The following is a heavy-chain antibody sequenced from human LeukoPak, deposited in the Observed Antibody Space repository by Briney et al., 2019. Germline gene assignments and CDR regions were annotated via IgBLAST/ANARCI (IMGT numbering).Heavy chain of an antibody. Sequence: GGSLRLSCAASGFTFSSYGMHWVRQAPGKGLEWVAVISYDGSSKYYADSVKGRFTISRDNSKNTLYLQMNSLRAEDTAVYYCAKDPGAGFGELGFDYWGQGTLVTVSS. J-gene: IGHJ4*02. CDR2: ISYDGSSK. V-gene: IGHV3-30*18. D-gene: IGHD3-10*01. CDR1: GFTFSSYG. CDR3: AKDPGAGFGELGFDY.